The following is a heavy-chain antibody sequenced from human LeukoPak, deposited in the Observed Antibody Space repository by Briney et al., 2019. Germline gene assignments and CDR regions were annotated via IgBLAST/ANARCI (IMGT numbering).Heavy chain of an antibody. V-gene: IGHV1-8*01. J-gene: IGHJ4*02. D-gene: IGHD3-10*01. CDR2: MNPNSGNT. CDR1: GYTFTSYD. Sequence: RGASVKVSCKASGYTFTSYDINWVRQATGQGLEWMGWMNPNSGNTGYAQKFQGRVTMTRNTSISTAYMELSSLRSEDTAVYYCARMGTGSGSYSGGYFDYWGQGTLVTVSS. CDR3: ARMGTGSGSYSGGYFDY.